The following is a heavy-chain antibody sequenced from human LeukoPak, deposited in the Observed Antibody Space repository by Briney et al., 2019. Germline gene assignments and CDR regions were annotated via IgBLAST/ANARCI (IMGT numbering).Heavy chain of an antibody. CDR3: ARGLRYFDWSPFDY. J-gene: IGHJ4*02. CDR2: MNPNSGNT. V-gene: IGHV1-8*01. CDR1: GYTFTSYD. Sequence: GASVKVSCKASGYTFTSYDINWVRQATGQGREWMGWMNPNSGNTGYAQKFQGTVTMNRNTSISTAYMELSSLRSEDTAVYYCARGLRYFDWSPFDYWGQGTLVTVSS. D-gene: IGHD3-9*01.